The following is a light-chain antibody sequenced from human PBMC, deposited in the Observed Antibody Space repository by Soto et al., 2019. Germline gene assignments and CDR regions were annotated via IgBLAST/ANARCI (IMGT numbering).Light chain of an antibody. CDR2: EVT. CDR1: SRDVGAYVS. Sequence: QSALTQPSSASGSPGESVTMSCTRTSRDVGAYVSVSWFQQHPGKAPKLLIYEVTKRPSGVPDRFSGSRSGNTASLTVSGLQVEDEADYYCSAYAGSNKLVFGGGTKLTVL. J-gene: IGLJ2*01. V-gene: IGLV2-8*01. CDR3: SAYAGSNKLV.